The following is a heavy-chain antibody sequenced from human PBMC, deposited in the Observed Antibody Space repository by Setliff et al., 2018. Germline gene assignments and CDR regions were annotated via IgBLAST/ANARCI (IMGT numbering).Heavy chain of an antibody. Sequence: GGSLRLSCAASGFTFSSYWMSWVRQAPGKGLEWVANIKQDGSEKYYVDSVKGRFTVSRDSSQNKIHLQMDSLRAEDTGKYFCARADSDSYYPYYFDFWGQGVLVTVSS. V-gene: IGHV3-7*03. D-gene: IGHD3-22*01. CDR2: IKQDGSEK. J-gene: IGHJ4*02. CDR1: GFTFSSYW. CDR3: ARADSDSYYPYYFDF.